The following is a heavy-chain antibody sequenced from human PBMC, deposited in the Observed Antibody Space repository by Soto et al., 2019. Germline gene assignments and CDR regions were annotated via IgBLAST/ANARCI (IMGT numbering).Heavy chain of an antibody. D-gene: IGHD3-22*01. CDR3: AKDITAFESSGYNCWDY. CDR2: ISYDGSNK. V-gene: IGHV3-30*18. J-gene: IGHJ4*01. CDR1: GFTFSSYD. Sequence: QVQLVQSGGGVVQPGRSLRLSCAASGFTFSSYDMHWVRQAPGKGLEWVALISYDGSNKDYADSVKGRFTISRDNSKNTLYLQMNTLRAEDTAMYYCAKDITAFESSGYNCWDYWGQEPWSPSPQ.